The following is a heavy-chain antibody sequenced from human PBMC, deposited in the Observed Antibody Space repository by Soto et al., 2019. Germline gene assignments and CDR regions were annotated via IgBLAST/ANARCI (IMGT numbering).Heavy chain of an antibody. CDR3: ARSPGYCSSTSCYLAPRSYYGMDV. Sequence: ETLSLTCTVAGGSISSYYWSWIRQPPGKGLEWIGYIYYSGSTNYNPSLKSRVTISVDTSKNQFSLKLSSVTAADTAVYYCARSPGYCSSTSCYLAPRSYYGMDVWGQGTTVTVS. D-gene: IGHD2-2*01. CDR1: GGSISSYY. CDR2: IYYSGST. V-gene: IGHV4-59*01. J-gene: IGHJ6*02.